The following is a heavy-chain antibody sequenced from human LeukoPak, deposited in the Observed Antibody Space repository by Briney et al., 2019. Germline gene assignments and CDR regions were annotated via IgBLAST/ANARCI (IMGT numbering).Heavy chain of an antibody. J-gene: IGHJ4*02. CDR2: PSTYNGNT. Sequence: ASVKVSCKASGYTFTSDGLSWVRQAPGQGLEWMGWPSTYNGNTNYAQKFQDRVTMTTDTSTSTAFMELRSLRFDDTAMYYCARVISSSWYHHDYWGQGTLVSVSS. CDR3: ARVISSSWYHHDY. D-gene: IGHD6-13*01. V-gene: IGHV1-18*01. CDR1: GYTFTSDG.